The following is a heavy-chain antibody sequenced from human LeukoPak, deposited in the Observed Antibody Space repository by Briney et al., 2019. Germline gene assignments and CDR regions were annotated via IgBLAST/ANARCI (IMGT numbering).Heavy chain of an antibody. D-gene: IGHD1-26*01. CDR3: ARGAFSPHGSYYGH. CDR2: LYSGGAA. V-gene: IGHV3-53*01. J-gene: IGHJ4*02. Sequence: GGSLRLSCAVSGFTVRDNYLNWVRQTPGKGLECASVLYSGGAAYYADSVKGRFTISRDTSKNTLSLQMNSLRVEDTALYYCARGAFSPHGSYYGHWGQGTLVTVSS. CDR1: GFTVRDNY.